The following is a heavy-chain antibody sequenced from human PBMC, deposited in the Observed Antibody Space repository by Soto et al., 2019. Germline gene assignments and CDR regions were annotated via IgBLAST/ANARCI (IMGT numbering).Heavy chain of an antibody. J-gene: IGHJ4*02. CDR1: GGSISSGGYY. D-gene: IGHD3-16*01. CDR3: ATEETGPFGGAQVY. Sequence: SETLSLTCTVSGGSISSGGYYWSWIRQPPGKGLEWIGSVYYSGSTFYNPSLQSRVTISKDTSKNQFSLRLRSVTDADTAVYYCATEETGPFGGAQVYWGQGTLVTVSS. CDR2: VYYSGST. V-gene: IGHV4-39*01.